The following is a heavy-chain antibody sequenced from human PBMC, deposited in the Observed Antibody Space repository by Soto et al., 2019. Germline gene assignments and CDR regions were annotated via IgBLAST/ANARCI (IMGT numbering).Heavy chain of an antibody. V-gene: IGHV3-74*01. J-gene: IGHJ4*02. Sequence: EVQLVESGGALVQPGGSLRLSCAASGFTFSNYWMHWVRQAPGKGLVWISRMNSDGSNTVYADAVKGRFTISRDNAKNALYLQMHRLRVEDPAVYHCATTTGGVSHGHTTYWCQGTLVTVSS. CDR1: GFTFSNYW. CDR2: MNSDGSNT. D-gene: IGHD1-26*01. CDR3: ATTTGGVSHGHTTY.